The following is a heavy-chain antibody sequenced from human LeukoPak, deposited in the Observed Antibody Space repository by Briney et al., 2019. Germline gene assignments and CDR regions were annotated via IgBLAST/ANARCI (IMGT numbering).Heavy chain of an antibody. CDR2: IWYDGSNK. CDR1: GFTFSSYG. V-gene: IGHV3-33*01. D-gene: IGHD6-13*01. J-gene: IGHJ4*02. CDR3: ARDRIAAAGSLDY. Sequence: PGRSLRLSCAASGFTFSSYGMHWVRQAPGKGLEWVAVIWYDGSNKYYADSVKGRFTISRDNSKNTLYLQMNSLRAEDTAVYYCARDRIAAAGSLDYWGQGTLVTVSS.